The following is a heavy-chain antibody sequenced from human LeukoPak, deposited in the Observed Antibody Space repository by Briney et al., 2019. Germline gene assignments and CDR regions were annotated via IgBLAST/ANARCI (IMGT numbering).Heavy chain of an antibody. V-gene: IGHV3-23*01. Sequence: PGGSLRLSCAASGFTFSGYAMSWVRQAPGKGLEWVSAISGSGASTYYADSVKGRFTISRDNSKNTLYLQMNSLRAEDTAVYYCAKSLRRIAVAGNWFDPWGQGTLVTVSS. CDR1: GFTFSGYA. CDR3: AKSLRRIAVAGNWFDP. D-gene: IGHD6-19*01. CDR2: ISGSGAST. J-gene: IGHJ5*02.